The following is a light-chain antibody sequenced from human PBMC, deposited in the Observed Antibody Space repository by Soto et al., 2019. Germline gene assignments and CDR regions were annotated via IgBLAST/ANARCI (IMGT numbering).Light chain of an antibody. CDR3: SSFTDTGTVM. J-gene: IGLJ3*02. CDR2: DVS. V-gene: IGLV2-14*03. Sequence: QSALTQPASVSGSPGQSFTIPCTGSSSDVGARHSVSWYQQHPGKAPKLIIFDVSNRPSGVSNRFSGSKSGNTASLTISGLQPEDEADYYCSSFTDTGTVMFGGGTKVTVL. CDR1: SSDVGARHS.